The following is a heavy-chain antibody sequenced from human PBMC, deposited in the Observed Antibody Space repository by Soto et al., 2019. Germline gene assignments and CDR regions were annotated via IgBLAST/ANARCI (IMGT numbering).Heavy chain of an antibody. D-gene: IGHD3-16*01. CDR1: RDTFNKYA. V-gene: IGHV1-69*01. Sequence: QVQLVQSGAEVKKPGSSVKVSCKTSRDTFNKYAFNWVRQAPGQGLEWMGWIIPIFSSRNYAEKFQGRVTITADDSTSTAYMALRSLRFEDTAVYYCARGETYLGAWGQGTTVTVSS. CDR3: ARGETYLGA. CDR2: IIPIFSSR. J-gene: IGHJ6*02.